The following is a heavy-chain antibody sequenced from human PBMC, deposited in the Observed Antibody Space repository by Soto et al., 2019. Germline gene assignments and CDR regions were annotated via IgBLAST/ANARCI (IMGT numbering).Heavy chain of an antibody. V-gene: IGHV1-8*01. CDR1: GYTFTSYD. J-gene: IGHJ6*02. Sequence: ASVKVSCKASGYTFTSYDINWVRQATGQGLEWMGWMNPNSGNTGYAQKFQGRVTMTRNTSISTAYMELSSLISENTAVYYCARDMYYYDSSGYLQYYYYYYGMDVWGQGTTVTVSS. D-gene: IGHD3-22*01. CDR3: ARDMYYYDSSGYLQYYYYYYGMDV. CDR2: MNPNSGNT.